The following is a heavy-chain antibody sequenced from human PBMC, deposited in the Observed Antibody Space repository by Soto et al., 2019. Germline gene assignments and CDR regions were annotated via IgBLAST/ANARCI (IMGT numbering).Heavy chain of an antibody. V-gene: IGHV4-31*03. Sequence: PSETLSLTCTVSGGSISSGGYYWSWIRQHPGKGLEWIGYIYYSGSTYYNPSLKSRVTISVDTSMNQFSLKLSSVTAADTAVYYCASLKRGYSYGYFDYWGQGTLVTVSS. D-gene: IGHD5-18*01. CDR1: GGSISSGGYY. CDR3: ASLKRGYSYGYFDY. CDR2: IYYSGST. J-gene: IGHJ4*02.